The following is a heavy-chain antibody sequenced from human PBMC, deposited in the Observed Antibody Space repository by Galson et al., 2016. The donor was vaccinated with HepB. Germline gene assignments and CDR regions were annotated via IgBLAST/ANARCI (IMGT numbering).Heavy chain of an antibody. CDR2: IKGDGSEK. V-gene: IGHV3-7*03. CDR1: GFSFSRNW. CDR3: ARDNYPWEYQLLSAGSLFKRRENWFDP. J-gene: IGHJ5*02. D-gene: IGHD2-2*01. Sequence: SLRLSCAASGFSFSRNWMSWVRQASGKGLEWVASIKGDGSEKNYAESVKGRFSISRDNGKNSLDLQMNSLRDDDTAVYYCARDNYPWEYQLLSAGSLFKRRENWFDPWGQGTLVTVSS.